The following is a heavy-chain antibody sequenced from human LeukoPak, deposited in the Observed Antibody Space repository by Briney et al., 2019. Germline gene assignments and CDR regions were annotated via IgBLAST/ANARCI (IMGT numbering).Heavy chain of an antibody. J-gene: IGHJ5*02. V-gene: IGHV3-30*02. Sequence: GGSLRLSCAASGFTFSSYGMHWVRQAPGKGLEWVSFIRYDGSDKYYADSVKGRFTISRDNSKNTLYLQMNRLKDDDTAVYYCARDRSQEFDPWGQGTLVTVSS. CDR2: IRYDGSDK. CDR3: ARDRSQEFDP. CDR1: GFTFSSYG. D-gene: IGHD3-10*01.